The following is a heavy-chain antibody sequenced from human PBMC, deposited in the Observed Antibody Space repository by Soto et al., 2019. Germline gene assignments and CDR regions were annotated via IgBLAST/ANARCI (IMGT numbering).Heavy chain of an antibody. CDR3: VFDFWLVPTV. CDR1: GFTFSTHS. J-gene: IGHJ6*04. D-gene: IGHD3-3*01. Sequence: EVQLVESGGGLVQPGGSLKLSCAASGFTFSTHSMNWVRQAPGRGLEWVSYIHSSSSWEVYADSVRGRFTVSRDNAKNSLYRQMSSLRAEDTAVYYCVFDFWLVPTVWGKGTTVTVSS. CDR2: IHSSSSWE. V-gene: IGHV3-48*01.